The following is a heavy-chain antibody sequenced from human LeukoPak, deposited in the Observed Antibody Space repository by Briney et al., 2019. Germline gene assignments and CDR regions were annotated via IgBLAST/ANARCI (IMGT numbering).Heavy chain of an antibody. J-gene: IGHJ4*02. CDR1: GYTFTCYY. Sequence: ASVKVSCKASGYTFTCYYMHWVRQAPGQGGEGMGWINPNSGGTNYAQEFQGRVTMTRDTSISTAYMELSRLRSDDTAVYYCARGYCGGDCYPYFGYWGQGTLVTVSS. CDR3: ARGYCGGDCYPYFGY. D-gene: IGHD2-21*02. V-gene: IGHV1-2*02. CDR2: INPNSGGT.